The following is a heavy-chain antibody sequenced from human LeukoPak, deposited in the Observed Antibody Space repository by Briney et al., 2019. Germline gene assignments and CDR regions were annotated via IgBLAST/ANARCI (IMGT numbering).Heavy chain of an antibody. J-gene: IGHJ4*02. CDR2: INPSGGST. D-gene: IGHD3-10*01. Sequence: GASVKVSCKASGYTFTSYYMHWVRQAPGQGLEWMGIINPSGGSTSYAQKFQGRVTMTRDTSTSTVYMELSSLRSEDTAVYYCARDLIDFYYGSGSPDFDYWGQGTLVTVSS. V-gene: IGHV1-46*01. CDR3: ARDLIDFYYGSGSPDFDY. CDR1: GYTFTSYY.